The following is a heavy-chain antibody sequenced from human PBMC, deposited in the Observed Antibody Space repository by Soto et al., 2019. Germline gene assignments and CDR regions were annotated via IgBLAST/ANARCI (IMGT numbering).Heavy chain of an antibody. Sequence: GGSLRLSCAGSGFTFGDSYMSWIRQAPGKGLEWLSYMSPGSRYPAYADSVKGRFTISRDNAGISLYLQMNSLREEDTAVYYCVKDVAPGGLDYWGQGALVTVSS. D-gene: IGHD2-15*01. V-gene: IGHV3-11*05. CDR2: MSPGSRYP. J-gene: IGHJ4*02. CDR3: VKDVAPGGLDY. CDR1: GFTFGDSY.